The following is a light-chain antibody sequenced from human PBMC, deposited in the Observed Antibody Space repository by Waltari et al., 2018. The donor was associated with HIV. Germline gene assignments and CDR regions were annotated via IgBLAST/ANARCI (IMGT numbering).Light chain of an antibody. J-gene: IGLJ3*02. CDR2: DDI. CDR3: QVWDSSSDHWV. Sequence: SYVLTQPPSVSVAPGQTATITCAGNNIGTKSVHWYQQKPGQAPVLVVYDDIDRPSGIPGRFPGSNSGNTATLTISRVEAGDEADYYCQVWDSSSDHWVFGGGTKLTVL. V-gene: IGLV3-21*02. CDR1: NIGTKS.